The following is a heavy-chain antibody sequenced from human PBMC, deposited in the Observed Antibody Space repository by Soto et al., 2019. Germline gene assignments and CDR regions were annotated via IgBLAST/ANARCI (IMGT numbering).Heavy chain of an antibody. CDR1: GDSVTSNGVA. CDR3: ARGRNSAFDI. CDR2: TDYRSYWYT. D-gene: IGHD2-21*01. J-gene: IGHJ3*02. Sequence: SQTLSLTCAISGDSVTSNGVAWNWIRQSPSRGLEWLGRTDYRSYWYTDYAVSVKSRISINPDTSKNQFSLQLNSLTPEDTAMYYCARGRNSAFDIRGQGTTVTVSS. V-gene: IGHV6-1*01.